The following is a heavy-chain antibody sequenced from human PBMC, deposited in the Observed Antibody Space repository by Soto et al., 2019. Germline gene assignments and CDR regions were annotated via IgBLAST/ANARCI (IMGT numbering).Heavy chain of an antibody. J-gene: IGHJ4*02. Sequence: GGSLRLSCAASGFTFSSYAMHWVRQAPGKGLEWVAVISYDGSNKYYADSVKGRFTISRDNSKNTLYLQMNSLRAEDTAVYYCATIWFGESSYFDYWGQGTLVTVSS. CDR3: ATIWFGESSYFDY. CDR1: GFTFSSYA. D-gene: IGHD3-10*01. V-gene: IGHV3-30-3*01. CDR2: ISYDGSNK.